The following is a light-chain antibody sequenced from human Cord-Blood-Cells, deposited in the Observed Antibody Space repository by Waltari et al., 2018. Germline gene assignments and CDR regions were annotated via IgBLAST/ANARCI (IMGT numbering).Light chain of an antibody. CDR1: QSVSSN. CDR3: QQYNNWWT. V-gene: IGKV3-15*01. Sequence: EIVMTQSPATLSVSPGERATLSCRASQSVSSNLAWYKQKPGQAPRLLIYGASTRATGIPARFSGSGSWTEFTLTISSLQSEDFAVYYCQQYNNWWTFGQGTKVEIK. J-gene: IGKJ1*01. CDR2: GAS.